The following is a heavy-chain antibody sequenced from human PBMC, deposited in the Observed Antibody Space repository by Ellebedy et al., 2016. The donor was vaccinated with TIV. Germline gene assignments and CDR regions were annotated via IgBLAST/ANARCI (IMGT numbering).Heavy chain of an antibody. D-gene: IGHD4-17*01. J-gene: IGHJ4*02. CDR3: GGPPHDHGDYVDY. Sequence: GGSLRLSXAASGFTFRNYDMHWVRQAAGKGLEWVSRIGSTGDTEYSGSVKGRFTISREDAKNSLYLQMNSLRGEDTAVYYCGGPPHDHGDYVDYWGRGTLVTVSS. CDR1: GFTFRNYD. CDR2: IGSTGDT. V-gene: IGHV3-13*01.